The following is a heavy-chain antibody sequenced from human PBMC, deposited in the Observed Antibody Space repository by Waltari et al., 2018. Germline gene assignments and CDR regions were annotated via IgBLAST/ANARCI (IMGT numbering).Heavy chain of an antibody. CDR2: IYYSGST. CDR1: GGSISRSRYY. Sequence: QLQLQESGPGLVKPSETLSLTCTVSGGSISRSRYYWGWIRQPPGKGLEWIGSIYYSGSTYYNPSLKSRVTISVDTSKNQFSLKLSSVTAADTAVYYCASSIAVAASDYWGQGTLVTVSS. J-gene: IGHJ4*02. D-gene: IGHD6-19*01. CDR3: ASSIAVAASDY. V-gene: IGHV4-39*07.